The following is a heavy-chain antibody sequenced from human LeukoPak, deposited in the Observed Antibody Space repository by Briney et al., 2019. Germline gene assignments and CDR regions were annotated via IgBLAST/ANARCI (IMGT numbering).Heavy chain of an antibody. CDR1: GGTFSSYA. D-gene: IGHD6-13*01. CDR2: IIPIFGTA. J-gene: IGHJ6*03. V-gene: IGHV1-69*05. Sequence: SVKVSCKASGGTFSSYAISWVRQAPGQGLEWMGGIIPIFGTANYAQKFQGRVTITTDESTSTAYMELSSLRSEDTAVYYCAGDLSRPSSSWPAYYYYYMDVWGKGTTVTVSS. CDR3: AGDLSRPSSSWPAYYYYYMDV.